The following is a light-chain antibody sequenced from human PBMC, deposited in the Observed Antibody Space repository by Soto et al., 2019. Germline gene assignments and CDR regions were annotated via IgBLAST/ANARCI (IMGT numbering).Light chain of an antibody. V-gene: IGKV1-39*01. Sequence: DLQMKQSPSSLSASVGDRVTITCRASQGISSYLNWYQQKPGKAPKLLIYAASSLQSGVPSRFSGSGSGTEFTLTISSLQTDDFGTYYCQQYDSYWTFGLGIKVDMK. CDR3: QQYDSYWT. J-gene: IGKJ1*01. CDR1: QGISSY. CDR2: AAS.